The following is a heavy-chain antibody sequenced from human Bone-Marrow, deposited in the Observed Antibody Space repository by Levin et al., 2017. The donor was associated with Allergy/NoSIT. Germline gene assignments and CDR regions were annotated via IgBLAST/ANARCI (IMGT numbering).Heavy chain of an antibody. Sequence: AASVKVSCGASGFTFDTFTMSWVRQGPGRGLEWLADISGSGGRTYYADSVKGRFSISRDNSKNIVYLQMNSLRGEDTAVYYCAKNLGADEGDDILTGLFDYWGQGTLVTVSS. V-gene: IGHV3-23*01. J-gene: IGHJ4*02. CDR1: GFTFDTFT. CDR2: ISGSGGRT. CDR3: AKNLGADEGDDILTGLFDY. D-gene: IGHD3-9*01.